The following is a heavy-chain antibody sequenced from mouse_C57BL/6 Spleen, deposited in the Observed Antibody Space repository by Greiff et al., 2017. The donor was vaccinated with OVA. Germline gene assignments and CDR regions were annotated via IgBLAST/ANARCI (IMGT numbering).Heavy chain of an antibody. Sequence: VQLVESGAELVRPGTSVKVSCKASGYAFTNYLIEWVKQRPGQGLEWIGVINPGSGGTNYNEKFKGKATLTADKSSSTAYMQLSSLTSEDSAVYFCARGGPPNYFDYWGQGTTLTVSS. V-gene: IGHV1-54*01. CDR1: GYAFTNYL. J-gene: IGHJ2*01. CDR3: ARGGPPNYFDY. CDR2: INPGSGGT. D-gene: IGHD3-3*01.